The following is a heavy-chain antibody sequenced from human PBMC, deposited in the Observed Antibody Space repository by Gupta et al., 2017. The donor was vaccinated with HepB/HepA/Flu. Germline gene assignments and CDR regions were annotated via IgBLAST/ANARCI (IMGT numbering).Heavy chain of an antibody. CDR1: GFTFSSYG. D-gene: IGHD4-23*01. Sequence: QVQLVESGGGVVQPGRSLRLSCAASGFTFSSYGMHWVRQAPGKGLEWVAVISYDGSNKYYADSVKGRFTISRDNSKNTLYLQMNSLRAEDTAVYYCAKVKIPTTVVTSYFDYWGQGTLVTVSS. J-gene: IGHJ4*02. V-gene: IGHV3-30*18. CDR3: AKVKIPTTVVTSYFDY. CDR2: ISYDGSNK.